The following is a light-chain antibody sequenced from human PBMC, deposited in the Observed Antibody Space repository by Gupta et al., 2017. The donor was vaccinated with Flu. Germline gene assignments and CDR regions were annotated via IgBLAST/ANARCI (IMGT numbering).Light chain of an antibody. V-gene: IGLV2-14*01. J-gene: IGLJ2*01. Sequence: QSALTQPASVSGSPGQSITISCTGTSSDVGGYNYVPWYQQHPGKAPKLMIYEVSNRPSGVSNRFSCSKSGNTASLTISGLQAEDEADDYCSSYTSSSTLGVFGGGTKLTVL. CDR2: EVS. CDR1: SSDVGGYNY. CDR3: SSYTSSSTLGV.